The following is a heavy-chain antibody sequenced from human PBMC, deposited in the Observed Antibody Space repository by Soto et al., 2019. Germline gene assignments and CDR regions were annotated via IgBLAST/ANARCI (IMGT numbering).Heavy chain of an antibody. V-gene: IGHV4-4*02. CDR1: GTSISSSYW. J-gene: IGHJ4*02. D-gene: IGHD2-21*01. CDR3: ATVPPRIVVVLAEFPT. CDR2: IYHNGIT. Sequence: QVQLKQSGPGLVRPSGTLSLTCRVSGTSISSSYWWAWVRQSPGKGLEWIGEIYHNGITKYNPSLKRRVSMSIDKSINQFSLKLTSVTAADTAVYYCATVPPRIVVVLAEFPTWGQGTLVTASS.